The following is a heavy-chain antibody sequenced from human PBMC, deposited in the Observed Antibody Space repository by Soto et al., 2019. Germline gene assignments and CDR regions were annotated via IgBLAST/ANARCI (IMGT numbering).Heavy chain of an antibody. V-gene: IGHV1-69*01. CDR1: GGTFSSYA. Sequence: QVQLVQSGAEVKKPGSSVKVSCKASGGTFSSYAISWVRQAPGQGLEWMGGIIPIFGTANYAQKFQGRVTITADESTSTAYMELSSLRSEDTAVYYCAREVKEYDFWSGYYAAGVSMDVWGQGTTVTAAS. D-gene: IGHD3-3*01. CDR3: AREVKEYDFWSGYYAAGVSMDV. J-gene: IGHJ6*02. CDR2: IIPIFGTA.